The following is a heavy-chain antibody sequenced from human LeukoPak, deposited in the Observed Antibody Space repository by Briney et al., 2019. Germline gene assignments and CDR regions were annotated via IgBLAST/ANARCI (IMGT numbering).Heavy chain of an antibody. Sequence: SVKVSCKASGGTFSSYAISWVRRAPGQGLEWMGGIIPIFGTANYAQKFQGRVTITADKSTSTAYMELSSLRSEDTAVYYCARVDCSSTSCHVLLPFDPWGQGTLVTVSS. CDR1: GGTFSSYA. CDR2: IIPIFGTA. V-gene: IGHV1-69*06. D-gene: IGHD2-2*01. CDR3: ARVDCSSTSCHVLLPFDP. J-gene: IGHJ5*02.